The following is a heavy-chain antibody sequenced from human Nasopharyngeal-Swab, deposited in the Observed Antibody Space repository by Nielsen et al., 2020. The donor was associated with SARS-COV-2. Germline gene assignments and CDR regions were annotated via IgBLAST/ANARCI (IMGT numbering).Heavy chain of an antibody. J-gene: IGHJ5*02. D-gene: IGHD6-13*01. CDR1: GGSFSGYY. CDR3: ARRVKYSSSWYKRLSWFDP. Sequence: GSLSLSCAVYGGSFSGYYWSWIRQPPGKGLEWIGKINHSGSTNYNPSLKSRVTISVDTSKNQFSLKLSSVTAADTAVYYCARRVKYSSSWYKRLSWFDPWGQGTLVTVSS. CDR2: INHSGST. V-gene: IGHV4-34*01.